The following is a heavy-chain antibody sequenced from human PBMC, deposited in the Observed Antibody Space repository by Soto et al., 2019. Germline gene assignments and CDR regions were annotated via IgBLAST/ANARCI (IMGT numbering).Heavy chain of an antibody. CDR2: IIPKFGTT. CDR1: GGSFSTYG. Sequence: SVKVSCKASGGSFSTYGINWVRLAPGQGLEWMGGIIPKFGTTNYAQKFQGRVTITADESTNTAYMELNYLRSEDTAVYFCARELDPYYGGNSLSLDHWGQGTQVTVSS. CDR3: ARELDPYYGGNSLSLDH. V-gene: IGHV1-69*13. D-gene: IGHD4-17*01. J-gene: IGHJ4*02.